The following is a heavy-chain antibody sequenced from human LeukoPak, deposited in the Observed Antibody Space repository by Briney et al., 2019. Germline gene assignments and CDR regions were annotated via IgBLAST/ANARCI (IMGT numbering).Heavy chain of an antibody. CDR1: GGTFSSHA. J-gene: IGHJ5*02. CDR3: ARGGRRGAVDTAMVTP. V-gene: IGHV1-69*13. CDR2: IIPIFGTA. Sequence: SVKVSCKASGGTFSSHAISWVRQAPGQGLEWMGGIIPIFGTANYAQKFQGRATITADESTSTAYMELSSLRSEDTAVYYCARGGRRGAVDTAMVTPWGQGTLVTVSS. D-gene: IGHD5-18*01.